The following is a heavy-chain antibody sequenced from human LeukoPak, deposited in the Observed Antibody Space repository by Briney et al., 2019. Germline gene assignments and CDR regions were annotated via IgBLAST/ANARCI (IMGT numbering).Heavy chain of an antibody. CDR2: IYASGST. V-gene: IGHV4-4*07. D-gene: IGHD3-9*01. CDR1: GDSISDFY. J-gene: IGHJ4*02. Sequence: SETLSLICTVSGDSISDFYWSWIRQPAGKGLEWIGRIYASGSTNYNPSLKSRVTMSVDTSKNQFSLRLSSVTAADTAVYYCARGRYNDILTGYYKSTTFDYWGQGTLVTVSS. CDR3: ARGRYNDILTGYYKSTTFDY.